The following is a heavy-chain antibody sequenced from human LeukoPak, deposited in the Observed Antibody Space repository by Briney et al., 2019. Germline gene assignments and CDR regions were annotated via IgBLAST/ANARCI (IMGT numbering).Heavy chain of an antibody. Sequence: GGSLRLSCAASGFTFSSYSMNWVGQAPGKGLEWVSYISGTSTTIYYTDSVKGRFTIFRDNAKNSLYLQMNSLRAEDTAVYYCARDYSSGSYYFDYWGQGTLVTVSS. D-gene: IGHD6-25*01. CDR2: ISGTSTTI. J-gene: IGHJ4*02. V-gene: IGHV3-48*01. CDR3: ARDYSSGSYYFDY. CDR1: GFTFSSYS.